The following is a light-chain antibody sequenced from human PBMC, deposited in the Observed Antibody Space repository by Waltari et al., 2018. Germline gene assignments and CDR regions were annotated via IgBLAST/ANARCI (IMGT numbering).Light chain of an antibody. J-gene: IGLJ3*02. CDR3: QTGGHGTWV. Sequence: QLVLTQSPSASASLGASPKLTCTPSSGHSSPALAWLPQQPEKGPRYLMKVNSDGSHGKGDEIPDRFSGSSSGAERYLTISSLQSEDEADYYCQTGGHGTWVFGGGTKLTVL. CDR2: VNSDGSH. V-gene: IGLV4-69*01. CDR1: SGHSSPA.